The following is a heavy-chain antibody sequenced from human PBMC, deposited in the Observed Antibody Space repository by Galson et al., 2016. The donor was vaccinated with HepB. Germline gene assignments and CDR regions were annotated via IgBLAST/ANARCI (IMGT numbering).Heavy chain of an antibody. Sequence: SLRLSCAASGLVFSNFGLSWVRQAPGKGLEWVASISTRRTTYYSDSVQGRFTISRDNSNNTLYLQMDGLGAEYTAVYYCAKERLVRRIFDHWGQGTLLTVSS. CDR2: ISTRRTT. D-gene: IGHD1-1*01. J-gene: IGHJ4*02. V-gene: IGHV3-23*01. CDR1: GLVFSNFG. CDR3: AKERLVRRIFDH.